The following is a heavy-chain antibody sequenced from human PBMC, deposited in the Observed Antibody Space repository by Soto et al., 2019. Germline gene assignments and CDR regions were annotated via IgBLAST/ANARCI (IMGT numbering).Heavy chain of an antibody. Sequence: EASVKVSCKASGGTFSSYAISWVRQAPGQGLEWMGGIIPIFGTANYAQKFQGRVTITADESTSTAYMELSSLRSEDTAVYYCARERGTYYYDSSGASHYYDYGMDVWGQGPTVTVSS. V-gene: IGHV1-69*13. CDR1: GGTFSSYA. D-gene: IGHD3-22*01. J-gene: IGHJ6*02. CDR2: IIPIFGTA. CDR3: ARERGTYYYDSSGASHYYDYGMDV.